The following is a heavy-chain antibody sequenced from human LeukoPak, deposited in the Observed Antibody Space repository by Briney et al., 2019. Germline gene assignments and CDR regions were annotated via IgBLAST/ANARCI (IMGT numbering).Heavy chain of an antibody. J-gene: IGHJ4*02. CDR1: GGSISSGGYY. CDR2: IYYSGST. Sequence: SETLSLTCTVSGGSISSGGYYWSWIRQHPGKGLEWIGYIYYSGSTYYNPSLKSRVTISVDRSKNQFSLKLSSVTAADTAVYYCARGTGKEYYFDYWGQGTLVTVSS. D-gene: IGHD1-1*01. CDR3: ARGTGKEYYFDY. V-gene: IGHV4-31*03.